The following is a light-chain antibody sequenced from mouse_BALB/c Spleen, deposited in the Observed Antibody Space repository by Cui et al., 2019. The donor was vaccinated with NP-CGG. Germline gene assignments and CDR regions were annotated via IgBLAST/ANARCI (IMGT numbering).Light chain of an antibody. CDR2: GTN. J-gene: IGLJ1*01. CDR3: ALWYSNHWV. V-gene: IGLV1*01. Sequence: QPVVTQESAPTTSPGETVTFTCRSSTGAVTTSTYANWVEEKPDHLFTGLIGGTNNRAPGVPARFSGSLSGDKAALTLTGAQTEDEAIYFCALWYSNHWVFGGGTKLTVL. CDR1: TGAVTTSTY.